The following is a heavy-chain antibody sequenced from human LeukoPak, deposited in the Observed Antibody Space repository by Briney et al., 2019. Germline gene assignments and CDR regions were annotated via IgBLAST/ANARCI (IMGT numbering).Heavy chain of an antibody. V-gene: IGHV4-59*01. CDR2: IYENGRT. D-gene: IGHD1-26*01. Sequence: SETLSLTCTVSGGSIGNFFWSWIRLSPGEGLEWIGFIYENGRTSYNPSLKSRVTISVDMSKNQFSLRLTSMTAADTAVYYCARDWELGHWGRGILVTVTS. CDR1: GGSIGNFF. J-gene: IGHJ4*02. CDR3: ARDWELGH.